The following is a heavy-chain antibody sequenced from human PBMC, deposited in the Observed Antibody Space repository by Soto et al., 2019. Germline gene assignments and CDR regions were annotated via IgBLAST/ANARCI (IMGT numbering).Heavy chain of an antibody. J-gene: IGHJ6*03. CDR1: GGSFSGYY. CDR3: ARGQRGGHPPWDYYYYMDV. Sequence: PSATLSLTCAVSGGSFSGYYWSWIRQPPGKGLEWIGEINHSGSTNYNPSLKSRVTISVDTSKNQFSLKLSSVTAADTAVYYCARGQRGGHPPWDYYYYMDVWGQGTTVTVSS. V-gene: IGHV4-34*01. D-gene: IGHD3-16*01. CDR2: INHSGST.